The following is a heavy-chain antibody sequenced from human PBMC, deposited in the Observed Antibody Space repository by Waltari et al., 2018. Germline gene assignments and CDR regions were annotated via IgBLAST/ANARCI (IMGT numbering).Heavy chain of an antibody. CDR2: VNHKKGDS. CDR1: GYTFTDFH. J-gene: IGHJ5*02. D-gene: IGHD1-26*01. Sequence: VQSGSEVKKPGASVRVSCPASGYTFTDFHLHWFHQTPNHRFEWVGWVNHKKGDSESSANFLVSVTMTAATYIYTVYLDLSGLRSDDTAIYFCARDPGPIVGAPDLWGQGTLVTVVS. V-gene: IGHV1-2*02. CDR3: ARDPGPIVGAPDL.